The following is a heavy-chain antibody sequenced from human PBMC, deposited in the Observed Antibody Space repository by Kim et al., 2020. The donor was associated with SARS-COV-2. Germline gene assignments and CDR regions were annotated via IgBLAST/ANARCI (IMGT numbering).Heavy chain of an antibody. D-gene: IGHD3-10*01. CDR1: GFTFDIYA. CDR2: ITGSGGGK. CDR3: AKSKMSGLPVILLDS. Sequence: GGSLRLSCEASGFTFDIYAVSWVRQAPGGGLEWVATITGSGGGKYVADSVKGRFSISRDNSKKQIFLQMTDLTADDTAIYFCAKSKMSGLPVILLDSWGQGILVTVSS. V-gene: IGHV3-23*01. J-gene: IGHJ4*02.